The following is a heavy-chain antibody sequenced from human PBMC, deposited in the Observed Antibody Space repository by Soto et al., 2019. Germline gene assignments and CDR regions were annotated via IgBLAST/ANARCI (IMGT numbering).Heavy chain of an antibody. Sequence: TGGSLILSCAASGFSFSSYWMSWVRQAPGKGLEWVANIKQDGSEKNYVDSVKGRFTISRDNAKDSLYLQMNSLRVEDTAVYYCARQRDYYNSWGQGTLVTVSS. CDR2: IKQDGSEK. CDR3: ARQRDYYNS. D-gene: IGHD3-10*01. J-gene: IGHJ4*02. V-gene: IGHV3-7*01. CDR1: GFSFSSYW.